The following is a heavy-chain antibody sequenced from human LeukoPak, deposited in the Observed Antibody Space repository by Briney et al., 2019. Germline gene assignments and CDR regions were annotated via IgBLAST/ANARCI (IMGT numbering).Heavy chain of an antibody. CDR1: GYTFTSYG. D-gene: IGHD3-22*01. CDR2: ISAYNGNT. V-gene: IGHV1-18*01. Sequence: VASVKDSCKASGYTFTSYGISWVRQAPGQGLEWMGWISAYNGNTNYAQKLQGRVTMTTDTSTSTAYMELRSLRSDDTAVYYCARVRAEYYYDSSGSNWFDPWGQGTLVTVSS. CDR3: ARVRAEYYYDSSGSNWFDP. J-gene: IGHJ5*02.